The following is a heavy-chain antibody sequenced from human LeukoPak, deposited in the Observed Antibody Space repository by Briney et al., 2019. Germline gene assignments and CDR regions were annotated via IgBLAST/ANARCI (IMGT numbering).Heavy chain of an antibody. Sequence: SGTLSLTCAVSGGSISSSNWWSWVRQPPGKGLEWIGEIYHSGSTNYNPSLKSRVTISVDKSKNQFSLKLSSVTAADTAVYYCARITYYYDSSGYYPRGNWFDPWGQGTLVTVSS. CDR2: IYHSGST. D-gene: IGHD3-22*01. CDR3: ARITYYYDSSGYYPRGNWFDP. V-gene: IGHV4-4*02. CDR1: GGSISSSNW. J-gene: IGHJ5*02.